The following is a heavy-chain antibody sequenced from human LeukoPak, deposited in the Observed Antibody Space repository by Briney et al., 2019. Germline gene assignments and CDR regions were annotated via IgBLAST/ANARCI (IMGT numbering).Heavy chain of an antibody. CDR3: ARGGRWELPRPYAFDT. Sequence: ASVKVSCKASGYTFTSYGISWVRQAPGQGLEWMGWISGYNGHTNYAQKLQGRVTMTTDTSTSTAYMELRNLRSDDTAVYYCARGGRWELPRPYAFDTWGQGTMVTVSS. V-gene: IGHV1-18*01. CDR2: ISGYNGHT. D-gene: IGHD1-26*01. CDR1: GYTFTSYG. J-gene: IGHJ3*02.